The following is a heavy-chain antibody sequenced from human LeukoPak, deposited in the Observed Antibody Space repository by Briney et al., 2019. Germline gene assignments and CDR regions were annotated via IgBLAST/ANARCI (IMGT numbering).Heavy chain of an antibody. CDR3: ARVGQLRFLEWPPRRYWFDP. CDR2: ISAYNGNT. J-gene: IGHJ5*02. Sequence: ASVKVSCKASGYTFTSYGISWVRQAPGQGLEWMGWISAYNGNTNYAQKLQGRVTMTTDTSTSTAYMELRSLRSDDTAVYYCARVGQLRFLEWPPRRYWFDPWGQGTLVTVSS. CDR1: GYTFTSYG. D-gene: IGHD3-3*01. V-gene: IGHV1-18*01.